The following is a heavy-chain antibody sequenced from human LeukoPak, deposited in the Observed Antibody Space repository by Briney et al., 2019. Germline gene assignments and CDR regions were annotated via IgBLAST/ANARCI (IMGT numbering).Heavy chain of an antibody. Sequence: PGGSLRLSCAASGFTFSSCGMHWVRQAPGKGLEWVAVISYDGSNKYYADSVKGRFTISRDNSKNTLFLKMNSLRAEDTAVYYCAKALTSGWYLDAFNIWGQGTMVTVSS. CDR2: ISYDGSNK. D-gene: IGHD6-19*01. J-gene: IGHJ3*02. CDR1: GFTFSSCG. CDR3: AKALTSGWYLDAFNI. V-gene: IGHV3-30*18.